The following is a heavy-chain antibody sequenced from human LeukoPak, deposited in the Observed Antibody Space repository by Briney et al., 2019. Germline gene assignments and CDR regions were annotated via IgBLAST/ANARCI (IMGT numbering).Heavy chain of an antibody. D-gene: IGHD3-22*01. Sequence: QPGGSLRLSCAASGFTFSSYTMSWVRQAPGKGLEWVSAISGSGGSTYYADSVKGRFTISRDNSKNTLYLQMNSLRAEDTAVYYCAKVNSGYYQSGDYWGQGTLVTVSS. CDR3: AKVNSGYYQSGDY. J-gene: IGHJ4*02. CDR2: ISGSGGST. CDR1: GFTFSSYT. V-gene: IGHV3-23*01.